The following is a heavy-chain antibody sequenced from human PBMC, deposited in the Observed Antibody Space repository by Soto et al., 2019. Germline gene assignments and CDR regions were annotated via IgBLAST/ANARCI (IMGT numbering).Heavy chain of an antibody. CDR1: GDSIGNALYF. J-gene: IGHJ6*03. Sequence: PSETLSLTCTVSGDSIGNALYFWGWIRQPPGKGLEWIGSIYYSGSTYYNPSLKSRVTISVDTSKNQFSLKLSSVTAADTAVYYCARLDYYGSSSGRSYYYYMDVWGKGTTVTVSS. CDR3: ARLDYYGSSSGRSYYYYMDV. D-gene: IGHD3-10*01. V-gene: IGHV4-39*01. CDR2: IYYSGST.